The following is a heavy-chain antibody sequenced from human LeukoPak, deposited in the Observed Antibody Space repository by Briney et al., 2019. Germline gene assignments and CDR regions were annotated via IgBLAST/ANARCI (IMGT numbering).Heavy chain of an antibody. CDR1: GYSFTSYW. J-gene: IGHJ4*02. V-gene: IGHV5-51*01. Sequence: GESLKISCKGSGYSFTSYWIGWVRQMPGKGLEWMGIIYPGDSDTRYSPSFQGQVTISADKSISTAYLQWSSLKASDTAMYYCARYPTPSRYSYGYFGYWGQGTLVTVSS. D-gene: IGHD5-18*01. CDR3: ARYPTPSRYSYGYFGY. CDR2: IYPGDSDT.